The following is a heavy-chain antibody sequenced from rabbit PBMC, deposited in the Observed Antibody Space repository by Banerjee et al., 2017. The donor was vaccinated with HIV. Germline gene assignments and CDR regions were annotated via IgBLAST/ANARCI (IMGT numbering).Heavy chain of an antibody. Sequence: QSLEESGGDLVKPGASLTLTCTASGFSFSSSYYMCWVRQAPGKGLEWIACIYAGSSGSTYYASWAKGRFTISKTSSTTVTLQMTSLTAADTATYFCARDRYAGYAGYGYATGFNLWGQGTLVTVS. CDR2: IYAGSSGST. CDR3: ARDRYAGYAGYGYATGFNL. V-gene: IGHV1S40*01. CDR1: GFSFSSSYY. D-gene: IGHD6-1*01. J-gene: IGHJ4*01.